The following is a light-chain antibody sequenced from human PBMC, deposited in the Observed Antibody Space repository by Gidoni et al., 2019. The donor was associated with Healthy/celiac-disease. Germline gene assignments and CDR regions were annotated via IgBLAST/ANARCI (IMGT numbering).Light chain of an antibody. CDR1: SGSIARNY. Sequence: NFMLTQPHSVSESPGKTVTISCTRSSGSIARNYVQWYQQRPGSAPTPVIYEDNQRPSGVPDRFSGSIDSSSNSASLTISGLKTEDEADYYCQSYDSSNPWVFGGGTKLTVL. CDR2: EDN. J-gene: IGLJ3*02. V-gene: IGLV6-57*03. CDR3: QSYDSSNPWV.